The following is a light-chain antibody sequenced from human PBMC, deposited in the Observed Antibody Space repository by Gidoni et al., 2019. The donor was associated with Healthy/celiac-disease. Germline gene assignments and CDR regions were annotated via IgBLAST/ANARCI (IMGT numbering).Light chain of an antibody. CDR3: SSYAGSNTPYV. CDR2: EVS. J-gene: IGLJ1*01. Sequence: QSALTHPPSACGSPRQSVTISCTGTSSEVGGYNYVSCYQQHPGKAPKLMINEVSKRPSWVPYRVFGAKSGRTASLTVSGLQAEDEADYYCSSYAGSNTPYVFGTGTKVTVL. CDR1: SSEVGGYNY. V-gene: IGLV2-8*01.